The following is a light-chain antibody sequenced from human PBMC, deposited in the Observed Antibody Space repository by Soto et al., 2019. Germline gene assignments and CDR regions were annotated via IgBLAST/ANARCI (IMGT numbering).Light chain of an antibody. CDR3: SSYTRRPTLV. CDR1: SSDVGGYNY. Sequence: QSALTQPASVSGSPGQSITISCTGTSSDVGGYNYVSWYQQYPGKAPKLMIYDVSNRPSGVSNRFSGSKSGNTASLTISGLQAEEEADYYRSSYTRRPTLVFGGGTKLTVL. V-gene: IGLV2-14*03. J-gene: IGLJ2*01. CDR2: DVS.